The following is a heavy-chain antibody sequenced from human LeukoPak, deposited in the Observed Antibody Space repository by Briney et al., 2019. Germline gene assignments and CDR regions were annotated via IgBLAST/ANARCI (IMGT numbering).Heavy chain of an antibody. CDR1: GGSISSSSYY. Sequence: SETLSLTCTVSGGSISSSSYYWGWIRQPPEKGLEWIGSIYYSGSTYYNPSLKSRVTISVDTSKNQFSLKLSSVTAADTAVYYCARSLLGKMATIVYWGQGTLVTVSS. CDR3: ARSLLGKMATIVY. CDR2: IYYSGST. V-gene: IGHV4-39*07. D-gene: IGHD5-24*01. J-gene: IGHJ4*02.